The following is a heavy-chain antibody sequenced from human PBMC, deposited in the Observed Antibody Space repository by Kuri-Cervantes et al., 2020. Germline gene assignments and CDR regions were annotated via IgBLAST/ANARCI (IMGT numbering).Heavy chain of an antibody. Sequence: GESLKISCAASGFTFSSYSMNWVRQAPGKGLEWVSSSSSSSSYIYYADSVKGRFTISRDNAKNSLYLQMNSLRAEDTAVYYCARDFRYYGSGSFDYWGQGTLVTVSS. D-gene: IGHD3-10*01. CDR3: ARDFRYYGSGSFDY. J-gene: IGHJ4*02. V-gene: IGHV3-21*01. CDR2: SSSSSSYI. CDR1: GFTFSSYS.